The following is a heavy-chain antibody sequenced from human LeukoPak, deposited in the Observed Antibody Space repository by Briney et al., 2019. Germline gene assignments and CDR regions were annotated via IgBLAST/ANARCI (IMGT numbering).Heavy chain of an antibody. CDR3: ARALTAAALFLYLDF. J-gene: IGHJ4*02. V-gene: IGHV3-74*01. D-gene: IGHD6-13*01. CDR1: GFTFNSYW. Sequence: GGSLRLYCAASGFTFNSYWMHWVRQAPGKGLVWVSRINGDGSSTSYADSVKGRFTISRDNAKNTLYLQMNSLRAEDTAVYYCARALTAAALFLYLDFWGQGTLVTVSS. CDR2: INGDGSST.